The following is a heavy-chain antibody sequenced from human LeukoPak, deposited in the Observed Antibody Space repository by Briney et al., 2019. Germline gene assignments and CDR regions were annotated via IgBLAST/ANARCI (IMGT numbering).Heavy chain of an antibody. CDR3: ARDVSPYYYYGMDV. J-gene: IGHJ6*02. V-gene: IGHV4-34*01. D-gene: IGHD5/OR15-5a*01. Sequence: SETLSLTCAVYGGSFSGYYWSWIRQPPGKGLEWIGEINHSGSTNYNPSLKSRVTISVDTSKNQFSLKLSSVTAADTAVYYCARDVSPYYYYGMDVWGQGTTVTVSS. CDR1: GGSFSGYY. CDR2: INHSGST.